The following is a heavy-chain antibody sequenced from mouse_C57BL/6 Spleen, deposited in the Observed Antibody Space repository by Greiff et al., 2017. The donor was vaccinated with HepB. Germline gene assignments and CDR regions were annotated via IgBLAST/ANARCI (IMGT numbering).Heavy chain of an antibody. CDR3: AREGISTKEAWFAY. CDR1: GYTFTSYW. D-gene: IGHD2-1*01. Sequence: QVQLQQPGAELVKPGASVKLSCKASGYTFTSYWMHWVKQRPGQGLEWIGMIHPNSGSTNYNEKFKSKATLTVDKSSSTAYMQLSSLTSEDSAVYYWAREGISTKEAWFAYWGQGTLVTVSA. V-gene: IGHV1-64*01. J-gene: IGHJ3*01. CDR2: IHPNSGST.